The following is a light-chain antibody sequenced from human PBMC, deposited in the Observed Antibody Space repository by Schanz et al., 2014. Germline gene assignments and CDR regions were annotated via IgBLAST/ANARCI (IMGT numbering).Light chain of an antibody. CDR2: DVS. J-gene: IGLJ3*02. CDR3: CSYADSSTWV. CDR1: SSDVGGYNY. Sequence: QSALTQPRSVSGSPGQSVTISCTGTSSDVGGYNYVSWYQQHPGKAPKLMIYDVSKRPSGVSNRFSGSRSGSTASLTISGLQAEDEADYYCCSYADSSTWVFGGGTKLTVL. V-gene: IGLV2-11*01.